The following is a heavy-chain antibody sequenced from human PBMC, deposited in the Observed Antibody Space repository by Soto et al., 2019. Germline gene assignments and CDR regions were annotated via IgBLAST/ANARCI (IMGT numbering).Heavy chain of an antibody. V-gene: IGHV3-23*01. J-gene: IGHJ6*03. CDR2: ISDSGST. CDR1: GFTFSNYA. CDR3: AKSQYCCYYMDV. Sequence: GGSLKLSCVVSGFTFSNYAMTWVRQAPGKGLEWVSGISDSGSTYYADSVKGRFTISRDNSKNTLSLQMNSLRAEDTAIYYCAKSQYCCYYMDVWGRGTTVTVSS. D-gene: IGHD2-15*01.